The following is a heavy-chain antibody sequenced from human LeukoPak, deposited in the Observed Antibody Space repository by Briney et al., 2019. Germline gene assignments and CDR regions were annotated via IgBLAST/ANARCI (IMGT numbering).Heavy chain of an antibody. CDR3: ARLGSIAAAGTPDY. V-gene: IGHV3-11*06. Sequence: GGSLRLSCAASGFTFSDYYMSWIRQAPGKGLEWVSYISGSTTYTTDADSVKGRFTISRDNAKNSLYLQMNSLRGEDTAVYYCARLGSIAAAGTPDYWGQGTLVTVSS. CDR2: ISGSTTYT. CDR1: GFTFSDYY. D-gene: IGHD6-13*01. J-gene: IGHJ4*02.